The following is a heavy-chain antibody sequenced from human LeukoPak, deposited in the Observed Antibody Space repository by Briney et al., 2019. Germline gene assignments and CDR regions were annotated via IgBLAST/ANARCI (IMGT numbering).Heavy chain of an antibody. CDR3: ARDITGGTSGSDY. V-gene: IGHV3-66*01. CDR2: IYSGGST. Sequence: GGSLRLSCAASGFTFSSYWMSWVRQAPGKGLEWVSVIYSGGSTYYADSVKGRFTISRDNSKNTLYLQMNSLRAEDTAVYYCARDITGGTSGSDYWGQGTLVTVSS. CDR1: GFTFSSYW. D-gene: IGHD1-14*01. J-gene: IGHJ4*02.